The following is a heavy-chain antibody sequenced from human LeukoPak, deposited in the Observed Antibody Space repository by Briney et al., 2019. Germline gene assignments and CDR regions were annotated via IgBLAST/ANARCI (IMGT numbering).Heavy chain of an antibody. Sequence: GGSLRLSCAGSGFTFSSYSMNWVRQAPGKGLEWVSSISSSSSYIYYADSVKGRFTISRDNAKNSLYLQMNSLRAEDTAVYYCARDLMVRGRFGFDPWGQGTLVTVSS. V-gene: IGHV3-21*01. J-gene: IGHJ5*02. CDR3: ARDLMVRGRFGFDP. CDR1: GFTFSSYS. CDR2: ISSSSSYI. D-gene: IGHD3-10*01.